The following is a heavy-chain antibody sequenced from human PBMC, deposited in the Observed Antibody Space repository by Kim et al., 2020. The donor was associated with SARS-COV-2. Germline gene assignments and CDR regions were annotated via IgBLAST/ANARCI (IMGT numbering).Heavy chain of an antibody. CDR1: GFTFSRSW. CDR2: INSDGSST. Sequence: GGSLRLSCAASGFTFSRSWMHWVRQAPGKGLVWVSRINSDGSSTSYADSVKGRFTISRDNAKNTLYLRMNSLRAEDTAVYYCARVGHLGADYWGAQLYYFDYWGQGTLVTVSS. D-gene: IGHD7-27*01. CDR3: ARVGHLGADYWGAQLYYFDY. V-gene: IGHV3-74*01. J-gene: IGHJ4*02.